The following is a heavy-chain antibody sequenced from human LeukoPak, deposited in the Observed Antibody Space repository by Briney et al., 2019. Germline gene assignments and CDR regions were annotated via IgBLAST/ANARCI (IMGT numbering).Heavy chain of an antibody. J-gene: IGHJ4*02. CDR2: INPNSGGT. D-gene: IGHD6-13*01. CDR3: ARDLRRTIAAAGPFDY. Sequence: GASVKVSCKASGYTLTDYYMHWVRQAPGQGLEWMGRINPNSGGTNYAQKFQGRVTITADESTSTAYMELSSLRSEDTAVYYCARDLRRTIAAAGPFDYWGQGTLVTVSS. V-gene: IGHV1-2*06. CDR1: GYTLTDYY.